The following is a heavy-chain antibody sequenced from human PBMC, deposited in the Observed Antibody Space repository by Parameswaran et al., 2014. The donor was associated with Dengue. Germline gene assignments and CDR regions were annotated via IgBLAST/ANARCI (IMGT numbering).Heavy chain of an antibody. J-gene: IGHJ5*02. Sequence: GARWIRQPPGKALEWLAHIFSNDEKSYSTSLKSRLTISKDTSKSQVVLTMTNMDPVDTATYYCAWIQSNIAATRRDWFDPWGQGTLVTVSS. V-gene: IGHV2-26*04. CDR3: AWIQSNIAATRRDWFDP. D-gene: IGHD6-13*01. CDR1: G. CDR2: IFSNDEK.